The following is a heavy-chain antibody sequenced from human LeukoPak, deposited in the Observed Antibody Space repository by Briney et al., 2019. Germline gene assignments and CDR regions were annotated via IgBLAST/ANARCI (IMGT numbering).Heavy chain of an antibody. CDR1: GYTFTGYY. D-gene: IGHD6-13*01. Sequence: ASVKVSCKASGYTFTGYYMNWVRQAPGQGLEWMGWINPNSGGTNYAQKFQGRVTMTRDTSISTAYMELSRLRSDDTAVYYCARDRGLDIAAAGKFRHYYYYMDVWGKGTTVTVSS. V-gene: IGHV1-2*02. J-gene: IGHJ6*03. CDR3: ARDRGLDIAAAGKFRHYYYYMDV. CDR2: INPNSGGT.